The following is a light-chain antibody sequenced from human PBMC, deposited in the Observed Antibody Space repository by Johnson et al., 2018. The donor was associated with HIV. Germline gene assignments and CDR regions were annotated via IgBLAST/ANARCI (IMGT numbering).Light chain of an antibody. V-gene: IGLV1-51*01. CDR1: SSNIGNNY. CDR3: QVWDSSSDHPFV. Sequence: QSVLTQPPSVSAAPGQKVTVSCSGSSSNIGNNYVSWYQQLPGTAPKLLIYDNNKRPSGIPERFSGSNSWNTATLTISRVEAGDEADYYCQVWDSSSDHPFVFGTGTKVTVL. CDR2: DNN. J-gene: IGLJ1*01.